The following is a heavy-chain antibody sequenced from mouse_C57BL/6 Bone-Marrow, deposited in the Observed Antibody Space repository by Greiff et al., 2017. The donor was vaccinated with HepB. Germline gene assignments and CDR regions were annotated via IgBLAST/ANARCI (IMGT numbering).Heavy chain of an antibody. CDR1: GYTFTSYG. J-gene: IGHJ1*03. CDR3: ARLLLRSYWYFDV. D-gene: IGHD1-1*01. CDR2: IYPRSGNT. V-gene: IGHV1-81*01. Sequence: LVESGAELARPGASVKLSCKASGYTFTSYGISWVKQRTGQGLEWIGEIYPRSGNTYYNEKFKGKATLTADKSSSTAYMELRSLTSEDSAVYFCARLLLRSYWYFDVWGTGTTVTVSS.